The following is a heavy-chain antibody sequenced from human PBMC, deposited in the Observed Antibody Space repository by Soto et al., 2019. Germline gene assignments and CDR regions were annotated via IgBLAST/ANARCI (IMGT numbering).Heavy chain of an antibody. Sequence: QVQLVESGGGMVKPGTSLRLSCAASGFTFNSLSLHWVRQRPDKGLGWVAVISHDGRVTFYADFVKGRFTVSRDNSKNTIYLQVNSLRAEDTAVYYCAREPYGDSQYFDYWGQGTLVTVSS. CDR3: AREPYGDSQYFDY. J-gene: IGHJ4*02. D-gene: IGHD2-21*02. V-gene: IGHV3-30*04. CDR2: ISHDGRVT. CDR1: GFTFNSLS.